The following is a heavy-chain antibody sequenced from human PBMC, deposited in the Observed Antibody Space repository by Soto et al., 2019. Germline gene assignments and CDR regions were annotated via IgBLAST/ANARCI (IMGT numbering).Heavy chain of an antibody. J-gene: IGHJ4*02. Sequence: SETLSLTCTVSGGSISSYYWSWIRQPPGKGLEWIGYIYYSGSTNYNPSLKSRVTISVDTSKNQFSLKLGSVTAADTAVYYCARDASAAGRPYFDYWGQGTLVTVSS. D-gene: IGHD6-13*01. CDR2: IYYSGST. V-gene: IGHV4-59*01. CDR3: ARDASAAGRPYFDY. CDR1: GGSISSYY.